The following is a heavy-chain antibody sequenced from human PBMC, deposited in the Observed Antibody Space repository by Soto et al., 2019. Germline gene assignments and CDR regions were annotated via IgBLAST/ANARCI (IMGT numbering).Heavy chain of an antibody. J-gene: IGHJ4*02. D-gene: IGHD2-2*01. Sequence: SGGSLRLSCAASGFTFNNYAMGWVRQAPWKGLEWVSAITDSGDDTYYIDSVKGRFTISRDNSKSTLYLQMNSLRAEDTAIYYCAKLGSSSWSPHYYFDYWGQGTLVTVYS. CDR2: ITDSGDDT. CDR3: AKLGSSSWSPHYYFDY. V-gene: IGHV3-23*01. CDR1: GFTFNNYA.